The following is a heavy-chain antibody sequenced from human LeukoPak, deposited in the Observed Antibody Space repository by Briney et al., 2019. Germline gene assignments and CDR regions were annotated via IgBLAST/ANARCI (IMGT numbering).Heavy chain of an antibody. CDR2: IYYSGST. Sequence: SETLSLTCTVSDDSISNYYWTWIRQPPGKGLEWIGYIYYSGSTNYNPSLKSRVTISVDTLKNQCSLNLTSVTAADTAVYYCARPPVLDYWGQGTLVTVSA. V-gene: IGHV4-59*08. J-gene: IGHJ4*02. CDR3: ARPPVLDY. CDR1: DDSISNYY.